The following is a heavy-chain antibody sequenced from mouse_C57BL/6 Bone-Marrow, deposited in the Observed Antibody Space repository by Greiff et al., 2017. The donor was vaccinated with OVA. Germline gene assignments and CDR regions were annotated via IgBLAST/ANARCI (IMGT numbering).Heavy chain of an antibody. CDR2: INPNNGGT. J-gene: IGHJ2*01. CDR3: ARGHYYGSSYFDY. V-gene: IGHV1-26*01. Sequence: VQLQQSGPELVKPGASVKISCKASGYTFTDYYMNWVKQSHGKSLEWIGDINPNNGGTSYNQKFKGKATLPVDKSSSTAYMELRSLTSEDSAVYYCARGHYYGSSYFDYWGQGTTLTVSS. D-gene: IGHD1-1*01. CDR1: GYTFTDYY.